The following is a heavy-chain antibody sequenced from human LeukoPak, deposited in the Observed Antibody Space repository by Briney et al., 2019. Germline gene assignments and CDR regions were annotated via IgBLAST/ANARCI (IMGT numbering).Heavy chain of an antibody. CDR1: GYTFIGYY. Sequence: GASVKVSCKASGYTFIGYYMHWVRQAPGQGLEWMGWINPNSGGTNYAQKFQGRVTMTRDTSISTAYMELSRLRSDDTAVYYCARVAHRIAVAGTYLEYWGQGTLVTVSS. CDR3: ARVAHRIAVAGTYLEY. J-gene: IGHJ4*02. CDR2: INPNSGGT. D-gene: IGHD6-19*01. V-gene: IGHV1-2*02.